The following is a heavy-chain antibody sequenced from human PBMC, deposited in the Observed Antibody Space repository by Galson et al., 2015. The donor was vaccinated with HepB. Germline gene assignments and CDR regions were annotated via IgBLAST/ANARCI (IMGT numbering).Heavy chain of an antibody. CDR2: ISGTSGII. D-gene: IGHD3-10*01. V-gene: IGHV3-23*01. J-gene: IGHJ6*02. CDR1: GLKFDSFG. CDR3: AKDRYYGSGSYYKAGMDV. Sequence: SLRLSCAASGLKFDSFGMHRVRQAPGKGLEWVSVISGTSGIIYYADSVKGRFTISRDNSENTLYLQMNSLRAEDTAVYYCAKDRYYGSGSYYKAGMDVWGQGTTVTVSS.